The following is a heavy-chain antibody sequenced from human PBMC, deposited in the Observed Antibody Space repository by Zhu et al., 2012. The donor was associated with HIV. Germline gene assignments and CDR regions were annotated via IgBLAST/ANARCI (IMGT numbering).Heavy chain of an antibody. CDR3: AKAPYYYDSSGYPVDY. J-gene: IGHJ4*02. V-gene: IGHV3-23*01. CDR1: GFTFSTYA. Sequence: EVRLLESGGGLVQPGGSLRLSYAASGFTFSTYAMGWVRQAPGKGLDWVAAISAGAGGTYYADSVEGRFTISRDNSENIVYLDMNSLRAEDTALYYCAKAPYYYDSSGYPVDYWGQGTLVTVSS. D-gene: IGHD3-22*01. CDR2: ISAGAGGT.